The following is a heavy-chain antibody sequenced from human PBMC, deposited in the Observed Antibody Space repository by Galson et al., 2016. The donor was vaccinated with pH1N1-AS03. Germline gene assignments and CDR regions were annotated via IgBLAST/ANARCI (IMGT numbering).Heavy chain of an antibody. Sequence: SLKVSCKASGFTFTSYYMHWVRQAPGQGLEWMGIIHPSGGPIYAQHFQGRVSMARDTSTSTVYMELSNLRPDDTAVYYCARDGGHYGDCDYWGQGTLVTVSS. V-gene: IGHV1-46*01. J-gene: IGHJ4*02. CDR3: ARDGGHYGDCDY. CDR1: GFTFTSYY. D-gene: IGHD4-17*01. CDR2: IHPSGGP.